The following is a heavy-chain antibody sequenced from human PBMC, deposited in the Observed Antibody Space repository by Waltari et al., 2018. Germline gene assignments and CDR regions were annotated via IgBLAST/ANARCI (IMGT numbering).Heavy chain of an antibody. D-gene: IGHD3-16*01. CDR3: ARDLVHYFDY. V-gene: IGHV3-53*01. CDR1: GLPISDNY. J-gene: IGHJ4*02. Sequence: EVQLVESGGGLIQPGGSLRLSCAASGLPISDNYMSWVRQAPGKGLEWFSVLYSAGHTYYADSVKGRFTISRDSSKNTLYLQMNSLRTEDTAVYYCARDLVHYFDYWGQGTLVTVSS. CDR2: LYSAGHT.